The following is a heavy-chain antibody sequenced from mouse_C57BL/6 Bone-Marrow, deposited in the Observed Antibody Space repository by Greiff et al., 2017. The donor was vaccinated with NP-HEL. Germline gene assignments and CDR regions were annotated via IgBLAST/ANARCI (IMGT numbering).Heavy chain of an antibody. CDR1: GYAFTNYL. V-gene: IGHV1-54*01. D-gene: IGHD1-1*01. CDR2: INPGSGGT. CDR3: ARDAYYYGSSFYYFDY. Sequence: VQLQQSGAELVRPGTSVKVSCKASGYAFTNYLIEWVKQRPGQGLEWIGVINPGSGGTNYNEKFKGKATLTADKSSSTAYMQLSSLTSEDSAVYFCARDAYYYGSSFYYFDYWGQGITLTVSS. J-gene: IGHJ2*01.